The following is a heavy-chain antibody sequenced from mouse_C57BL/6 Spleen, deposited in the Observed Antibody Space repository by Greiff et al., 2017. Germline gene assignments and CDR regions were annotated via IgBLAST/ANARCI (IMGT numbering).Heavy chain of an antibody. CDR3: ARRGDGHYRFAY. D-gene: IGHD2-3*01. V-gene: IGHV1-55*01. Sequence: QVQLQQSGAELVKPGASVKMSCKASGYTFTSYWITWVKQRPGQGLEWIGDIYPGIGSTNYNEKFKSKATLTVDTSSSTAYMQLSSLTSEDSAVYYCARRGDGHYRFAYWGQGTLVTVSA. CDR1: GYTFTSYW. CDR2: IYPGIGST. J-gene: IGHJ3*01.